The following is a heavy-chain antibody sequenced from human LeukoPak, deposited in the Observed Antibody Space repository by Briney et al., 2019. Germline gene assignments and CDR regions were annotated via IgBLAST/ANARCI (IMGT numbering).Heavy chain of an antibody. Sequence: SGGSLRLSCAASGFTFSNYAMHWVRQAPGKGLEWVAVLSYDGSFHYYTDSVRGRFTISRDNSKSTLYLQMNSLRAGDTAVYYCARRYSGDSPLDYWGQGTLVTVSS. CDR3: ARRYSGDSPLDY. CDR2: LSYDGSFH. J-gene: IGHJ4*02. V-gene: IGHV3-30-3*01. CDR1: GFTFSNYA. D-gene: IGHD4-17*01.